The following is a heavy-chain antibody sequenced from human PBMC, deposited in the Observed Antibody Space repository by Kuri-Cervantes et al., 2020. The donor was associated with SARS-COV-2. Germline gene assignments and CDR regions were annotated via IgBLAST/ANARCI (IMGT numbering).Heavy chain of an antibody. D-gene: IGHD6-6*01. CDR3: ARSTNPSSSGNWFDP. Sequence: SGPTLVKPTQTLTLTCTFSGFSLSTSGMCVSWIRQPPGKALEWLARIDWDDDKYYSTSLKTRLTISKDTSKNQVVLTMTNMDPVDTATYYCARSTNPSSSGNWFDPWGREPWSPSPQ. V-gene: IGHV2-70*11. CDR2: IDWDDDK. CDR1: GFSLSTSGMC. J-gene: IGHJ5*02.